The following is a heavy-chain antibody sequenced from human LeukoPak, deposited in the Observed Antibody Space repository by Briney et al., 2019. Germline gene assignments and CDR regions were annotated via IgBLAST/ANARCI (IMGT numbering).Heavy chain of an antibody. V-gene: IGHV3-30*04. CDR2: ISYDGSNK. Sequence: GESLRLSCAASGFTFSSYAMHWVRQAPGKGLEWVAVISYDGSNKYYADPVKGRFTISRDNSKNTLYLQMNSLRAEDTAVYYCASQYYYGFDYWGQGTLVTVSS. CDR1: GFTFSSYA. J-gene: IGHJ4*02. CDR3: ASQYYYGFDY. D-gene: IGHD3-10*01.